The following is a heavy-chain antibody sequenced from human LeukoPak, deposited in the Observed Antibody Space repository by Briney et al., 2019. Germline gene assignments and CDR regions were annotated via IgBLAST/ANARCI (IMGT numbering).Heavy chain of an antibody. CDR2: ISSSSSTI. V-gene: IGHV3-48*01. J-gene: IGHJ4*02. Sequence: GGSLRLSCAASGFTFSSYSMNWVRQAPGKGLEWVSYISSSSSTIYYADSVKGRFTISRDNAKNSLYLQMNSLRAEDTAVYYCARDNPGDYDYWGQGTLVTASS. CDR1: GFTFSSYS. CDR3: ARDNPGDYDY. D-gene: IGHD4-17*01.